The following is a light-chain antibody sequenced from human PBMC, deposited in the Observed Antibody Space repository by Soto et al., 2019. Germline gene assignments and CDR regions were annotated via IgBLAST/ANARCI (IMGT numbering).Light chain of an antibody. V-gene: IGKV3-15*01. CDR1: QSVASSY. Sequence: EVVLTQSPGTLSLSPGERVTLSCRASQSVASSYLAWYQQKPGRAPRLLFYVASYRATGIPARFSGSGSGTEYTLTISNLQAEDFAVYYCQQFNNWPHTFGQGTRLEIK. CDR2: VAS. J-gene: IGKJ2*01. CDR3: QQFNNWPHT.